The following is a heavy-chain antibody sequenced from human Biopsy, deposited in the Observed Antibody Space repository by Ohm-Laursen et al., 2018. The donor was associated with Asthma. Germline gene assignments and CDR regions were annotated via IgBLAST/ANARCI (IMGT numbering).Heavy chain of an antibody. CDR2: ISWNSGNI. CDR1: GFSFDDCA. Sequence: SLRRSCAASGFSFDDCAMHWVRQAPGKGLEWVSSISWNSGNIDYADSVKGRFTISRDKSDNTLYLQMNSLTAEDTAVYHCAKDERAYYGSDSKYMQPVPLGDWGQGTVVIVSA. V-gene: IGHV3-9*01. D-gene: IGHD2-21*01. J-gene: IGHJ4*02. CDR3: AKDERAYYGSDSKYMQPVPLGD.